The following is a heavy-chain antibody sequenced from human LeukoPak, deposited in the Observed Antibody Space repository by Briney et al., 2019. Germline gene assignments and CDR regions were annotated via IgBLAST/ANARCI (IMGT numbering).Heavy chain of an antibody. Sequence: ASVKVSCKASGYTFTSYAMHWVRQAPGQRLEWMGWINAGNGNTKYSQKFQGRVTITRDTSASTAYMGLSSLRSEDTAVYYCARVIRMDAFDIWGQGTMVTVSS. J-gene: IGHJ3*02. V-gene: IGHV1-3*01. CDR2: INAGNGNT. CDR3: ARVIRMDAFDI. CDR1: GYTFTSYA. D-gene: IGHD1-14*01.